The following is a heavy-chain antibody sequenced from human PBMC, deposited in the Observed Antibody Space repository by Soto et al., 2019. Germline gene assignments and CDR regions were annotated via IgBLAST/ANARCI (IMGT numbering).Heavy chain of an antibody. V-gene: IGHV3-23*01. Sequence: EVQVLESGGGLVQPGGSLRLSCAASGFIFSSYAMSWVRQAPGKGLEWVSAISGLGDDTYYADSLKGRFTISRDISKNTLFLQMNSLRAEDTAVYYCAKHLHSSSPEDYYGLDVWGPGTTVTVSS. J-gene: IGHJ6*02. CDR1: GFIFSSYA. D-gene: IGHD6-6*01. CDR3: AKHLHSSSPEDYYGLDV. CDR2: ISGLGDDT.